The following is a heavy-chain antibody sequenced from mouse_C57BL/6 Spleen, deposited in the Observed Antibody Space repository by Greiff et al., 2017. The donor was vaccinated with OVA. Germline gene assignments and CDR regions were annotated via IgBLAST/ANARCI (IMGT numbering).Heavy chain of an antibody. V-gene: IGHV1-64*01. CDR3: ARRVGGSSYDNYAMDY. CDR2: IHPNSGST. D-gene: IGHD1-1*01. J-gene: IGHJ4*01. CDR1: GYTFTSYW. Sequence: QVQLQQPGAELVKPGASVKLSCKASGYTFTSYWMHWVKQRPGQGLEWIGMIHPNSGSTNYNEKFKSKATLTVDKSSSTAYMQLSSLTSEDSAVYYCARRVGGSSYDNYAMDYWGQGTSVTVSS.